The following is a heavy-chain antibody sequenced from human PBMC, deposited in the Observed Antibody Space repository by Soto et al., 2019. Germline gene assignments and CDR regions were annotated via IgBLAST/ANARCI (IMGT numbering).Heavy chain of an antibody. V-gene: IGHV4-30-4*01. Sequence: QVQLQESGPGLVKASQTLSITCIVSGGSITSGDYYWSWIRQPPGKGPEWIGYIYSNEYTSYKASLKSLVTISLDTSKNQFSLNLNSVTAADTAVYYCAGGALGYNWFDPWGQGTLVTVSS. CDR2: IYSNEYT. CDR1: GGSITSGDYY. J-gene: IGHJ5*02. CDR3: AGGALGYNWFDP. D-gene: IGHD3-16*01.